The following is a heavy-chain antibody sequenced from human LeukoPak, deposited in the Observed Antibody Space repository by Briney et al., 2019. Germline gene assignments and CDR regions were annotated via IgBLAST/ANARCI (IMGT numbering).Heavy chain of an antibody. Sequence: SETLSLTCTVSGGSISSSSYYWGWIRQPPGKGLEWIGSIYYSGSTYYNPSLKSRVTISVDTSKNQFSLKLSSVTAADTAVYYCAGPLGGGSYRYNHYFDYWGQGTLVTVSS. CDR1: GGSISSSSYY. V-gene: IGHV4-39*01. J-gene: IGHJ4*02. D-gene: IGHD3-16*02. CDR3: AGPLGGGSYRYNHYFDY. CDR2: IYYSGST.